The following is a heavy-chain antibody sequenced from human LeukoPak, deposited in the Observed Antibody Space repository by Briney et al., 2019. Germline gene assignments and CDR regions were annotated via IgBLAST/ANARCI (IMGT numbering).Heavy chain of an antibody. J-gene: IGHJ4*02. CDR2: MSGSGGTT. V-gene: IGHV3-23*01. D-gene: IGHD6-13*01. CDR1: GFSFSVYA. CDR3: AKDFDYSSSWHQRNFFDY. Sequence: GGSLRLSCAASGFSFSVYAMSWVRQAPGKGLAWVSYMSGSGGTTYYADSVKGRFTVSRDNSKNTLYLQMNSLRAEDTAVYYCAKDFDYSSSWHQRNFFDYWGQGTLVTVSS.